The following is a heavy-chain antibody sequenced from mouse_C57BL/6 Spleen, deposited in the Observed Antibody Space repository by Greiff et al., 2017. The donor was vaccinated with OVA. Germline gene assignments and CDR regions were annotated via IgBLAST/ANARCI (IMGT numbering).Heavy chain of an antibody. CDR3: ARDNDYEAMDY. Sequence: EVQLVESGGGLVKPGGSLKLSCAASGFTFSSYAMSWVRQTPEKRLEWVATISDGGSYTYYPDNVKGRFTISRDNAKNNLYLQMRHLKSDDTAMYYCARDNDYEAMDYGGQGTSVTVSS. CDR2: ISDGGSYT. J-gene: IGHJ4*01. V-gene: IGHV5-4*01. CDR1: GFTFSSYA.